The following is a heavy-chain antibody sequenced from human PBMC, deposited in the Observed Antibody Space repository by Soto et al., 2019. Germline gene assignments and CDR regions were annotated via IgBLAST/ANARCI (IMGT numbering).Heavy chain of an antibody. CDR3: AREAPGVINANYYYYYMDV. V-gene: IGHV4-59*01. Sequence: SETLSLTCTVSGGSISSYCWSWIRQPPGKGLEWIGYIYYSGSTNYNPSLKSRVTISVDTSKNQFSLKLSSVTAADTAVYYCAREAPGVINANYYYYYMDVWGKGTTVTVSS. CDR1: GGSISSYC. J-gene: IGHJ6*03. CDR2: IYYSGST. D-gene: IGHD3-10*01.